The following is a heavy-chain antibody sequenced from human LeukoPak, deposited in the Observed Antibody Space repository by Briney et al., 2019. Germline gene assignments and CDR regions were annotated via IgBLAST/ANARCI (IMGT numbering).Heavy chain of an antibody. J-gene: IGHJ3*02. CDR3: ASSHYYDSSGRPPHAFDI. V-gene: IGHV4-4*07. D-gene: IGHD3-22*01. CDR1: GGSISSYY. Sequence: SETLSLTCTVSGGSISSYYWSWIRQPAGKGLEWIGRIYTSGSTNYNPSLKSRVTMSVDTSKNQFSPKLSSVTAADTAVYYCASSHYYDSSGRPPHAFDIWGQGTMVTVSS. CDR2: IYTSGST.